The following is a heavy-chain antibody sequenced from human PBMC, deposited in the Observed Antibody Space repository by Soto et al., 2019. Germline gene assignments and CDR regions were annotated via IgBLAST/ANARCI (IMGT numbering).Heavy chain of an antibody. CDR2: IWYDGSDK. J-gene: IGHJ5*02. CDR3: AGDMGWFDP. CDR1: GFTFKNYG. V-gene: IGHV3-33*08. Sequence: VQLVESGGGLVQPGGSLRLSCAASGFTFKNYGMHWVRQAPGKGLEWVATIWYDGSDKYYGDSVKGRFIISRDNSENTVYLQMNSLRVDDTAVYYCAGDMGWFDPWGQGTLVTVSS.